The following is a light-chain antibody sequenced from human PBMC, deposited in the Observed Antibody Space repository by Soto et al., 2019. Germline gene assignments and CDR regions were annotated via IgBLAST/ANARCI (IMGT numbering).Light chain of an antibody. CDR2: EVS. CDR3: GSYAAGNTYV. V-gene: IGLV2-23*02. Sequence: SALTQPASVAGSPGQSITISCPGTSSDVGTYNFVSWYQQHPGKAPKLVIYEVSKWPSGVSNRFSGSKSGNTASLTISGLQAEDEADYYCGSYAAGNTYVFGTGTKVTGL. CDR1: SSDVGTYNF. J-gene: IGLJ1*01.